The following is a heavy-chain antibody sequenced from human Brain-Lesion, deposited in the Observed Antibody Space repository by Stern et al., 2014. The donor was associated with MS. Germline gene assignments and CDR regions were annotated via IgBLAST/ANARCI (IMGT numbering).Heavy chain of an antibody. CDR2: FDPEDGET. Sequence: QMQLVQSGAEVKKPGASVKVSGKVSGYTLTELSMHWGRQAPRKGLEWMGGFDPEDGETIYAQKFQGRVTMTEDTSTDTAYMELSSLRSEDTAVYYCATLSPGAGGNYYRHFDYWGQGTLVTVSS. CDR1: GYTLTELS. J-gene: IGHJ4*02. CDR3: ATLSPGAGGNYYRHFDY. D-gene: IGHD1-26*01. V-gene: IGHV1-24*01.